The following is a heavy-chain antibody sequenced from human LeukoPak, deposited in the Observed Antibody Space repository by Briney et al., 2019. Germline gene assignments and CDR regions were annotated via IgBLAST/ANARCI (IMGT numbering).Heavy chain of an antibody. Sequence: ASVKVSCKASGYTFTTYYMHWVRQAPGQGLEWMGVINPSGGSTSYAQKFQGRITMTRDTSTSTVYVELSSLRSEDTAVYYCTTGAAAGGYYYYMDVWGKGTTVTVSS. CDR3: TTGAAAGGYYYYMDV. CDR2: INPSGGST. D-gene: IGHD6-13*01. CDR1: GYTFTTYY. V-gene: IGHV1-46*01. J-gene: IGHJ6*03.